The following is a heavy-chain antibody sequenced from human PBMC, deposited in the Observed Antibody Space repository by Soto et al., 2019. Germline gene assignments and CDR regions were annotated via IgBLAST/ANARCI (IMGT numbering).Heavy chain of an antibody. V-gene: IGHV4-59*08. Sequence: SETLSLTCTVSGGSISSYYWSWIRQPPGKGLVWIGYIYYSGSTNYNPSLKSRVTISVDTSKNQFSLKLSSVTAADTAVYYCARLADYVILTGYSTFDYWGQGTLVTVSS. D-gene: IGHD3-9*01. CDR3: ARLADYVILTGYSTFDY. CDR2: IYYSGST. CDR1: GGSISSYY. J-gene: IGHJ4*02.